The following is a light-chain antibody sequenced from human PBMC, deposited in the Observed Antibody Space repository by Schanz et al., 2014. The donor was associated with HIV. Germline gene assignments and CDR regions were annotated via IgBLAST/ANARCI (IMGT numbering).Light chain of an antibody. V-gene: IGKV3-20*01. CDR1: QSVRNNY. CDR3: QQYGSSPWT. CDR2: GAS. J-gene: IGKJ1*01. Sequence: EIVLTQSPGTLSLSPRSRATLSCRASQSVRNNYLAWYQQKPGQAPRLLIYGASSRAPGIPERFSGWGSGTDFTLTISRLEPEDVAVYYCQQYGSSPWTFGQGTRVDVK.